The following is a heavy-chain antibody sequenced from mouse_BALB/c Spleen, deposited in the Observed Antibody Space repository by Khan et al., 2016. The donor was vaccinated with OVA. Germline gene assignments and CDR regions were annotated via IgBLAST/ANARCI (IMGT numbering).Heavy chain of an antibody. CDR2: INYSGGT. J-gene: IGHJ3*01. CDR3: ARWFAY. CDR1: GYSITSDYA. V-gene: IGHV3-2*02. Sequence: EVQLQESGPGLVKPSQSLSLTCTVTGYSITSDYAWNWIRQFPGNRLEWMGYINYSGGTSYLPSLKSRISITRDTSKNQFFLQLNSVTPEDSATYYCARWFAYWGQGTLVTVP.